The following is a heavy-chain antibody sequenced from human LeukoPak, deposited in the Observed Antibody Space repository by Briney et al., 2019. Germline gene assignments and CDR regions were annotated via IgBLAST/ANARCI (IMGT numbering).Heavy chain of an antibody. CDR1: GFSISNYG. D-gene: IGHD6-13*01. J-gene: IGHJ3*01. Sequence: GGSLRLSCAGSGFSISNYGMNWLRQAPGKGLDWLSYIRSDSSTKYYADSVEGRLTISRDNAQKSLYLQMNSMRDEDSGVYFCARDYSRWHGDFDVWGQGTMVTVSS. V-gene: IGHV3-48*02. CDR2: IRSDSSTK. CDR3: ARDYSRWHGDFDV.